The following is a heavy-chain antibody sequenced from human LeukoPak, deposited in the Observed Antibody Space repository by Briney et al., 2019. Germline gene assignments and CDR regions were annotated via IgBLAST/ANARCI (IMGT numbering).Heavy chain of an antibody. CDR1: GFTFSDYY. CDR3: ARDLDYYGSGSYYPINWFDP. J-gene: IGHJ5*02. D-gene: IGHD3-10*01. V-gene: IGHV3-11*01. CDR2: ISSSGSII. Sequence: GGSLRLSCAASGFTFSDYYMSWIRQAPGKGLEWVSYISSSGSIIYYADSVKGRFTISRDNAKNSLYLQMNSLRAEDTAVYYCARDLDYYGSGSYYPINWFDPWGQGTLVTVSS.